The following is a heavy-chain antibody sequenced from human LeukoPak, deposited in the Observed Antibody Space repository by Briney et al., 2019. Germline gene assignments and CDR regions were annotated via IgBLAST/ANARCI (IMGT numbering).Heavy chain of an antibody. V-gene: IGHV4-38-2*02. Sequence: PSETLSLTCAVSGYSFSSGYYWGWIRQPPGKGLEWIGSIYHSGSTYYNPSLKSRVTISVDTSKNQFSLKLSSVTAADTAVYYCARDPAALRWFDPWGQGTLVTVSS. D-gene: IGHD6-25*01. CDR3: ARDPAALRWFDP. J-gene: IGHJ5*02. CDR2: IYHSGST. CDR1: GYSFSSGYY.